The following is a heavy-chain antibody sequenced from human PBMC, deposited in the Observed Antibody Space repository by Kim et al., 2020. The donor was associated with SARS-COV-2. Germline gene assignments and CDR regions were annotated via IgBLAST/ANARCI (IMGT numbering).Heavy chain of an antibody. Sequence: KSSQKFQGRVTITRDTSASTAYMELSSMRSEDTAVYYCARVGIAVAGRDYWGQGTLVTVSS. D-gene: IGHD6-19*01. CDR3: ARVGIAVAGRDY. J-gene: IGHJ4*02. V-gene: IGHV1-3*01.